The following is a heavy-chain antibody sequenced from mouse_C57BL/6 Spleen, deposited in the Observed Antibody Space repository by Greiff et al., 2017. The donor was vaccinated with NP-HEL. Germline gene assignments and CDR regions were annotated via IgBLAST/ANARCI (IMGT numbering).Heavy chain of an antibody. CDR1: GFTFSNYW. V-gene: IGHV6-3*01. J-gene: IGHJ3*01. Sequence: EVKLLESGGGLVQPGGSMKLSCVASGFTFSNYWMNWVRQSPEKGLEWVAQIRLKSDNYATHYAESVKGRFTISRDDSKSSVYLQMNNLRAEDTGIYYCTSLYYGSSSWFAYWGQGTLVTVSA. CDR3: TSLYYGSSSWFAY. CDR2: IRLKSDNYAT. D-gene: IGHD1-1*01.